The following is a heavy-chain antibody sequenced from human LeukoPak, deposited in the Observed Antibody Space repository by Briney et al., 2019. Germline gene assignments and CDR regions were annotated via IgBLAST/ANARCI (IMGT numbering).Heavy chain of an antibody. D-gene: IGHD5-12*01. CDR3: ARRATMLAGGYFDY. J-gene: IGHJ4*02. CDR1: GGSISSYY. V-gene: IGHV4-4*09. Sequence: ASETLSLTCTASGGSISSYYWSWIRQPPGKGLEWIGYIYASGSTTYNPSLKSRVTISIDTSKNQFSLKLSSVTAADTAVYYCARRATMLAGGYFDYWGQGTLVSVSS. CDR2: IYASGST.